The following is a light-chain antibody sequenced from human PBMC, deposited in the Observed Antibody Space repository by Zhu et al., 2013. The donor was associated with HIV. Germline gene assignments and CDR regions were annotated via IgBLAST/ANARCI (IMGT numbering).Light chain of an antibody. Sequence: QSVLTQPSSVSGTPGQRVTISCSGSTSNVGTNIVHWYQHIPGTAPKLLIYRNDQRPSGVPDRFSGSKSGTSVSLAISGLQSEDEADYHCAAWDDSLSAVVFGEGTKLTVL. CDR2: RND. CDR1: TSNVGTNI. V-gene: IGLV1-47*01. CDR3: AAWDDSLSAVV. J-gene: IGLJ2*01.